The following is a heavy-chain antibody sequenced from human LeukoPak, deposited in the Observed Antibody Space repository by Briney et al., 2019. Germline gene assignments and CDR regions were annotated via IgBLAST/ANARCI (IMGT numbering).Heavy chain of an antibody. D-gene: IGHD6-19*01. Sequence: PGGSLRLSCAASGFTFSSYSMNWVRQAPGKGLEWVSSISSSSSYIYYADSVKGRFTISRDNAKNSLYLQMNSLRAEDTAVYYCASLFIAVAGTDYWGQGTLVTVSS. CDR2: ISSSSSYI. J-gene: IGHJ4*02. CDR3: ASLFIAVAGTDY. CDR1: GFTFSSYS. V-gene: IGHV3-21*01.